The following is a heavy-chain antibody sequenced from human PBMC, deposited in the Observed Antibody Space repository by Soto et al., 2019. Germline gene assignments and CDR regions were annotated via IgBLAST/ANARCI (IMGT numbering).Heavy chain of an antibody. D-gene: IGHD2-21*02. Sequence: QVQLQQWGAGLLKPSETLSLTCAVHGGSFSGYYWSWIRQPPGEGLEWIAEIHHGGSTRYNPSLRSRVTISLDTSKTHLSLKLSSVTAADTALYYCARWGGDQIANWFDPWGQGTLVTVSS. CDR1: GGSFSGYY. J-gene: IGHJ5*02. V-gene: IGHV4-34*01. CDR2: IHHGGST. CDR3: ARWGGDQIANWFDP.